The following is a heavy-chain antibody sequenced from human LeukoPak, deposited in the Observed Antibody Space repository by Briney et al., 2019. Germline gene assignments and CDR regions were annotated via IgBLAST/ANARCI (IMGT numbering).Heavy chain of an antibody. D-gene: IGHD3-9*01. Sequence: GESLKISCKGSGYSFTSYWIRWVRQMPGKGLEWMGRIDPSDSYTNYSPSFQGHVTISADKSISTAYLQWSSLKASDTAMYYCATGRDISWFDPWGQGTLVTVSS. CDR2: IDPSDSYT. V-gene: IGHV5-10-1*01. J-gene: IGHJ5*02. CDR3: ATGRDISWFDP. CDR1: GYSFTSYW.